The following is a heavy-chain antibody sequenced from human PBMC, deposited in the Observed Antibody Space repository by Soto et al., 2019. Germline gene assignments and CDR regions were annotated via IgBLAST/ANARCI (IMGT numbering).Heavy chain of an antibody. D-gene: IGHD1-7*01. CDR3: ARDDITGTTWGNSYYYYGMDV. Sequence: QVPLVQSGAEVKKPGSSVKVSCKASGGPFSSYAISWVRQAPGQGLEWMGGIIPIFGTANYPQKYQGRVTITADESTSTAYMELSSLRSEDTAVYYCARDDITGTTWGNSYYYYGMDVWGQGTTVTVSS. CDR1: GGPFSSYA. V-gene: IGHV1-69*01. CDR2: IIPIFGTA. J-gene: IGHJ6*02.